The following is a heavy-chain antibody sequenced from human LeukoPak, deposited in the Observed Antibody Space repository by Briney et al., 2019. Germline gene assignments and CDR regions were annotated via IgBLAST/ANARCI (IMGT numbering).Heavy chain of an antibody. D-gene: IGHD3-10*01. Sequence: GGSLRLSCAASGFTFSTYGMSWVRQAPGKGLDWVSAISGSGGRTNYADSVAGRFTISRDNSKNTLYLQMNSLRAEDTAVYYCARDGRYSGGYWGQGTLVTVSS. J-gene: IGHJ4*02. CDR2: ISGSGGRT. V-gene: IGHV3-23*01. CDR1: GFTFSTYG. CDR3: ARDGRYSGGY.